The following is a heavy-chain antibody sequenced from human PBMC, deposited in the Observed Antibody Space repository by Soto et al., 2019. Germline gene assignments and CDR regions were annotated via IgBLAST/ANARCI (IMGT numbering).Heavy chain of an antibody. J-gene: IGHJ5*02. V-gene: IGHV4-39*01. CDR1: GGSFSSNRYY. Sequence: PSETLSLTCTVSGGSFSSNRYYWGWIRQPPGKGLEWIGSIFYTGSTYYNPSLRGRVTISVDTPKNQFSPKLSSLTAADTAVYYCARGISAAGTVRNWFDPWGQGTLVTVSS. CDR3: ARGISAAGTVRNWFDP. CDR2: IFYTGST. D-gene: IGHD6-13*01.